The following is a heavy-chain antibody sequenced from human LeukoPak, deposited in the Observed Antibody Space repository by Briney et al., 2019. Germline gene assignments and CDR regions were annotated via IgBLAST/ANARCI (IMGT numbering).Heavy chain of an antibody. CDR1: GFTVSSNY. Sequence: PGGSLRLSCAAFGFTVSSNYMSWVRQAPGKGLEWVSVIYSGGSTYYADSVKGRFTISRDNSKNTLYLQMNSLRAEDTAVYYCARGGNSFVGNNWFDPWGQGTLVTVSS. CDR2: IYSGGST. V-gene: IGHV3-66*02. J-gene: IGHJ5*02. D-gene: IGHD1/OR15-1a*01. CDR3: ARGGNSFVGNNWFDP.